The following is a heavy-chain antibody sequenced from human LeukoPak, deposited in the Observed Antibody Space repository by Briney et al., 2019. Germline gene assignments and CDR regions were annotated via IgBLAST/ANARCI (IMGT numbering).Heavy chain of an antibody. CDR2: LLYNGNT. Sequence: SETLSLICTVAGGSISSDVHYWDWIRQAPGKGLEWIGSLLYNGNTWYNPSLESRVTIAVDTSENQFSLRLTSVNAADTALYFCTRRGSGNGGTYAGMDVWGPGNSVTVSS. CDR1: GGSISSDVHY. J-gene: IGHJ6*02. V-gene: IGHV4-39*01. CDR3: TRRGSGNGGTYAGMDV. D-gene: IGHD1-26*01.